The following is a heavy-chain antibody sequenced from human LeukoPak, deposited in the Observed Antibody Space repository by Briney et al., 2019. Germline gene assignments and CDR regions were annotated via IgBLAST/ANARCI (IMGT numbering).Heavy chain of an antibody. CDR1: GGSISSYY. CDR3: ARVDSSNWYEYRGYFDY. J-gene: IGHJ4*02. CDR2: IYYSGST. V-gene: IGHV4-59*01. Sequence: SETLSLTCTVSGGSISSYYWSWIRQPPGKGLEWIGYIYYSGSTYYNPSLKSRVTISVDTSKNQFSLKLSSVTAADTAVYYCARVDSSNWYEYRGYFDYWGRGTLVTVSS. D-gene: IGHD6-13*01.